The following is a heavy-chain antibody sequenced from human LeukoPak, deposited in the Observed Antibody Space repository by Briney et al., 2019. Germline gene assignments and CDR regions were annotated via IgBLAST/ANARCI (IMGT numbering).Heavy chain of an antibody. D-gene: IGHD6-13*01. J-gene: IGHJ4*02. Sequence: GGSLRLSCAASGFTFSSYSMNWVRQAPGKGLEWVSSISSSSSYIYYADSVKGRFTISRDNAKNSLYLQMNSLRAEDTAVYYCARDLLVGGGSSSSREDYWGQGTLVTVSS. CDR3: ARDLLVGGGSSSSREDY. CDR2: ISSSSSYI. V-gene: IGHV3-21*04. CDR1: GFTFSSYS.